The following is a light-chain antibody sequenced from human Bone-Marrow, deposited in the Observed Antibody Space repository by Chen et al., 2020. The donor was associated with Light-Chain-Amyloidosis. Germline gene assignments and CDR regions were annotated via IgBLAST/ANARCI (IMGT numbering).Light chain of an antibody. Sequence: SSELTQDPAVSVALGQTVRITCQGDSLRSYYASWYQQKPGQAPVLVIYGKNNRPSGIPDRFSGSSAGNTDSLTITGAQAEDEADYYGNSLDRSGNHLVFGGGTKLTVL. CDR3: NSLDRSGNHLV. V-gene: IGLV3-19*01. CDR2: GKN. J-gene: IGLJ3*02. CDR1: SLRSYY.